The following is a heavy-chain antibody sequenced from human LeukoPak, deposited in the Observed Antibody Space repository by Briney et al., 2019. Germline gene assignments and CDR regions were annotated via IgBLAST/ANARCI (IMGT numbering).Heavy chain of an antibody. J-gene: IGHJ1*01. CDR2: ITTNGGST. Sequence: GGSLRVSCAASGFTFDSYGMSWVRQARGKGLEWVSFITTNGGSTSYADSVEGRFTISRDNPRNTLYMQMNNLRDEDTAVYYCAIMHGYYDGTGYWVQWGQGTLVTVSS. V-gene: IGHV3-23*01. D-gene: IGHD3-22*01. CDR3: AIMHGYYDGTGYWVQ. CDR1: GFTFDSYG.